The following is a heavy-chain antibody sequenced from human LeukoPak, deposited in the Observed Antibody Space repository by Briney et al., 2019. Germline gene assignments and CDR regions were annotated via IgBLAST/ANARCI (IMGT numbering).Heavy chain of an antibody. CDR1: GLPISSISYY. CDR3: ARHVGDYYDSSGYYYEKYYFDY. CDR2: IYYSGRT. D-gene: IGHD3-22*01. J-gene: IGHJ4*02. V-gene: IGHV4-39*01. Sequence: SETLSLTCTVSGLPISSISYYGGSTRQPPGKGLEWIGCIYYSGRTPYNPSLTSQVNISVDTSKNQYALQLSSVTAADTAVYYCARHVGDYYDSSGYYYEKYYFDYWGQGTLVTVSS.